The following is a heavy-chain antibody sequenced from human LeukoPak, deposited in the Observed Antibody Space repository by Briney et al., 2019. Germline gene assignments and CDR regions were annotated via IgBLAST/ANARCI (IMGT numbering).Heavy chain of an antibody. CDR1: GGPFSSYA. V-gene: IGHV1-69*05. CDR2: IIPIFGTA. D-gene: IGHD6-6*01. CDR3: ARDRYSSSSVNYYYYMDV. Sequence: ASVKVSFKASGGPFSSYAISWVRPAPGQGLEWMGRIIPIFGTANYAQKFQGRVTITTDESTSTAYMELSSLRSEDTAVYYCARDRYSSSSVNYYYYMDVWGKGTTVTVSS. J-gene: IGHJ6*03.